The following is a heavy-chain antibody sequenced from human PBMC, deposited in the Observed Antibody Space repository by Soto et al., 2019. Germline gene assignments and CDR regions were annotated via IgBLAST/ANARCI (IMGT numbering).Heavy chain of an antibody. CDR2: IYHSGST. V-gene: IGHV4-4*02. D-gene: IGHD3-9*01. Sequence: QVQLQESGPGLVKPSGTLSLTCAVSGGSISSSNWWSWVRQPPGKGLEWIGEIYHSGSTNYNPSLKRRVPISVDKSKNQFSLELSSVTAGDTAVYYCAGVGPVLRYFGWPQGGMEVWGQGTTVTVSS. J-gene: IGHJ6*02. CDR3: AGVGPVLRYFGWPQGGMEV. CDR1: GGSISSSNW.